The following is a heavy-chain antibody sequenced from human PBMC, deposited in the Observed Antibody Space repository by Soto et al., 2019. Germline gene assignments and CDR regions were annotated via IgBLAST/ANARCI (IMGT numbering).Heavy chain of an antibody. D-gene: IGHD3-10*01. Sequence: QVQLQQWGAGLLKPSETLSLTCAVYGGSFSGYYWSWIRQPPGKGLEWIGEINHSGSTNYNPSLKSRVTILVVTSKNQFSLKLSSVTGADTAVYYGARGRWGYYYGSESIVPYWFDPWGQGTMVTVSS. CDR1: GGSFSGYY. CDR3: ARGRWGYYYGSESIVPYWFDP. J-gene: IGHJ5*02. V-gene: IGHV4-34*01. CDR2: INHSGST.